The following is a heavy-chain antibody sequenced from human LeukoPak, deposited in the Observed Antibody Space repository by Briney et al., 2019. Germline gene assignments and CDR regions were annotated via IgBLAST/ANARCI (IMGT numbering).Heavy chain of an antibody. V-gene: IGHV1-18*01. CDR1: GYTLPSYG. Sequence: AAVKVSCKASGYTLPSYGISWLRQAPGQGRNWMGWNSDYNDNTNYAKKIQGRVTMTTNTATSTAYMELRSLISDDTAVYYCARGFSSRWSDYPTFDYWGQGTLVTVSS. CDR2: NSDYNDNT. CDR3: ARGFSSRWSDYPTFDY. J-gene: IGHJ4*02. D-gene: IGHD6-19*01.